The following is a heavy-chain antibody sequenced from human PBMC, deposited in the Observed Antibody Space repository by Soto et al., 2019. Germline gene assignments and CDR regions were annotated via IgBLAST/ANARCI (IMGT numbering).Heavy chain of an antibody. Sequence: GSLRLSCAASGFTFSGYGMHLFRQAPGKGLEWVAVISNDGRKKYYGDSVRGRFTIYRDNSKNTLDLQMNSLRPEDTAVYHCGKDRVSKPNSGWPQGNWGQGTLVTVSS. V-gene: IGHV3-30*18. D-gene: IGHD6-19*01. CDR3: GKDRVSKPNSGWPQGN. CDR2: ISNDGRKK. J-gene: IGHJ4*02. CDR1: GFTFSGYG.